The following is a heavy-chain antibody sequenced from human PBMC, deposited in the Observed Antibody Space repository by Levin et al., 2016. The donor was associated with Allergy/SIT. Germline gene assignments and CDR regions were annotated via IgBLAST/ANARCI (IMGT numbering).Heavy chain of an antibody. CDR3: ARDLSVVVVTATHTFDS. V-gene: IGHV1-3*04. Sequence: ASVKVSCKASGYIFTTFNIHWVRQAPGQRLEWMGRINTDNGNTNHSQKSQGGVTISRDTSASIAYMELSSLRSEDTAVYYCARDLSVVVVTATHTFDSWGQGTLVTVSS. CDR2: INTDNGNT. J-gene: IGHJ4*02. CDR1: GYIFTTFN. D-gene: IGHD2-21*02.